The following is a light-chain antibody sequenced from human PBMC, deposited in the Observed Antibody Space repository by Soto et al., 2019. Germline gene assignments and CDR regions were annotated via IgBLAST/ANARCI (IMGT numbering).Light chain of an antibody. CDR3: QQVKSYPRT. J-gene: IGKJ4*01. V-gene: IGKV1-9*01. CDR1: QAITNN. CDR2: EES. Sequence: DVQMTQSPSSLSASVGARVTITCRASQAITNNLAWYQQKPGNPPRLLIYEESTLHSGVPSRFSGRKVGTQCILTIDSLQPEDGATYDGQQVKSYPRTFGGGTKVDIK.